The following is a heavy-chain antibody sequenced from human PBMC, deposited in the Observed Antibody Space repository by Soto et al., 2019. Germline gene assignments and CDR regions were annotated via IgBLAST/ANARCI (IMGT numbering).Heavy chain of an antibody. Sequence: LRLSCAASGFTFSSDAMTWVRQAPGKGLEWVSAISGSGGSSYHADSVKGRFTISRDNSKNTLYLQMNSLRAEDTAVYYCAKGGYYESSAYWGQGTLVTVSS. D-gene: IGHD3-22*01. J-gene: IGHJ4*02. CDR2: ISGSGGSS. V-gene: IGHV3-23*01. CDR3: AKGGYYESSAY. CDR1: GFTFSSDA.